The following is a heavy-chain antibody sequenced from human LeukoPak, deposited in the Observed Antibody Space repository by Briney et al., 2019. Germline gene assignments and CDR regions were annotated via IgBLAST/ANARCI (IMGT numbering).Heavy chain of an antibody. CDR1: GYTITNYF. J-gene: IGHJ6*03. CDR3: ARGAVNRYNWNDDNFYYYYMDV. V-gene: IGHV1-46*01. D-gene: IGHD1-1*01. Sequence: ASVKVSCKASGYTITNYFIHWVRQAPGQGLEWMGVINPSNGITSNAQKFQGRLSMTRDMSTSTAYMELRSLRSGDTAVYYCARGAVNRYNWNDDNFYYYYMDVWGKGTTVTISS. CDR2: INPSNGIT.